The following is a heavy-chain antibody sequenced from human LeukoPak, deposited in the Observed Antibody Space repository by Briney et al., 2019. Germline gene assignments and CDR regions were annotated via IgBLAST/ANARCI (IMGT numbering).Heavy chain of an antibody. CDR2: ISGSGGST. V-gene: IGHV3-23*01. D-gene: IGHD3-22*01. CDR3: AKVPTKYDSSGYYPGPFDY. CDR1: GFTFSSYA. Sequence: GGPLRLSCAASGFTFSSYAMSWVRQAPGKGLEWVSAISGSGGSTYYADSVKGRFTISRDNSKNTLYLQMNSLRAEDTAVYYCAKVPTKYDSSGYYPGPFDYWGQGTLVTVSS. J-gene: IGHJ4*02.